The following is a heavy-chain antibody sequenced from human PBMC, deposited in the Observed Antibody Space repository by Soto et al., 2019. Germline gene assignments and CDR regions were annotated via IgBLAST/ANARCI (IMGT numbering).Heavy chain of an antibody. Sequence: PSETLSLTCAVSGGSFTSNNWWTWVRQPPGQGLEWIGEIYRTGSTNYNPALKSRVTISLDKSENQFSLKVTSLTAADTAVYYCASRDPGTSVDYWGQGTLVTVSS. CDR1: GGSFTSNNW. CDR2: IYRTGST. V-gene: IGHV4-4*02. D-gene: IGHD1-7*01. J-gene: IGHJ4*02. CDR3: ASRDPGTSVDY.